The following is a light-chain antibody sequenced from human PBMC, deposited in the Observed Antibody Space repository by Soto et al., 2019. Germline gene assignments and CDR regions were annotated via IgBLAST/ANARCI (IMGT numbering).Light chain of an antibody. Sequence: QSALTQPASVSGSPGQSITISCTGTSSDVGGYNYVSWYQQHPGKAPKLMIYEVSKRPSGVSNRFSGSKSGNTASLTISGLQAEEEDDYYCSSYTSSSTSFGGGTKLTVL. CDR3: SSYTSSSTS. CDR1: SSDVGGYNY. J-gene: IGLJ2*01. CDR2: EVS. V-gene: IGLV2-14*01.